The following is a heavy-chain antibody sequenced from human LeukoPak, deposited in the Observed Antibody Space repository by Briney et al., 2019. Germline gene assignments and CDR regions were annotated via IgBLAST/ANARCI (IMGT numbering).Heavy chain of an antibody. D-gene: IGHD6-19*01. CDR1: GDSVSSNSAA. J-gene: IGHJ4*02. Sequence: SQTLSLTCAISGDSVSSNSAAWNWIRQSPSRGLEWLGRTYYRSKWYNDYAVSVKSRITINPDTSKNQFSLQLNSVTPEDTAVYYCARDPGIAVAGIGFYFDYWGQGTLVTVSS. CDR3: ARDPGIAVAGIGFYFDY. CDR2: TYYRSKWYN. V-gene: IGHV6-1*01.